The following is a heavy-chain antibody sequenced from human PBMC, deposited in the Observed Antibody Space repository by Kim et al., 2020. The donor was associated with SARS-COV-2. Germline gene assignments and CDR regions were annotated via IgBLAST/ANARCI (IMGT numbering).Heavy chain of an antibody. V-gene: IGHV1-58*01. J-gene: IGHJ3*02. Sequence: EQKFQERVTITRDRSTSTAYMELSGLRSEDTAGYYCAADAGGADDAFDIWGQGTMVTVSS. CDR3: AADAGGADDAFDI. D-gene: IGHD4-17*01.